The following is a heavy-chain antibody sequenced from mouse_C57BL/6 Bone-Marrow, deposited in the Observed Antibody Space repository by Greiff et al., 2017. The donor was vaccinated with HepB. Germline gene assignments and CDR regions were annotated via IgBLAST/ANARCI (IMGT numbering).Heavy chain of an antibody. CDR3: ARGKRGFAY. CDR1: GYSITSGYY. J-gene: IGHJ3*01. CDR2: ISYDGSN. Sequence: VQLKESGPCLVKPSQSLSLTCSVTGYSITSGYYWNWIRQFPGNKLEWMGYISYDGSNNYNPSLKNRISITRDTSKNQFFLKLNSVPTEDTATYYCARGKRGFAYWGQGTLVTVSA. V-gene: IGHV3-6*01.